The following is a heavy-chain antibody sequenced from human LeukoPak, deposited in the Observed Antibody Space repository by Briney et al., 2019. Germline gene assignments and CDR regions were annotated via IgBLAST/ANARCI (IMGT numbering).Heavy chain of an antibody. D-gene: IGHD3-22*01. CDR3: AKGLYDGGGYYLDY. V-gene: IGHV3-30*18. J-gene: IGHJ4*02. Sequence: GGSLRLSCAASGFTFSSYAMHWVRQAPGKGLEWVAVISYDGSNEYYADSVKGRFTISRDNSKNTLYLQMNSLRAEDTAFYYCAKGLYDGGGYYLDYWGQGTLVTVSS. CDR1: GFTFSSYA. CDR2: ISYDGSNE.